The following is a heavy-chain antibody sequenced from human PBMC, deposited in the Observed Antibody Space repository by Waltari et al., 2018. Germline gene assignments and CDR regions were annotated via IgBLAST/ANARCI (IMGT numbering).Heavy chain of an antibody. J-gene: IGHJ4*02. D-gene: IGHD3-3*01. CDR1: GYSISSGYY. CDR2: IYHSGST. Sequence: QVQLQESGPGLVKPSETLSLTCAVSGYSISSGYYWGWIRQPPGKGLEWIGSIYHSGSTYYNPSLKGRVTISVDTSKNQFSLKLSSVTAADTAVYYCARDRGYDFWSGEAATTFDYWGQGTLVTVSS. V-gene: IGHV4-38-2*02. CDR3: ARDRGYDFWSGEAATTFDY.